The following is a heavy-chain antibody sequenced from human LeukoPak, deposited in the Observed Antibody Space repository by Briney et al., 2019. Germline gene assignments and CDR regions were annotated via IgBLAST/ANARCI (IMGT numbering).Heavy chain of an antibody. CDR2: IYYSGST. D-gene: IGHD6-19*01. CDR1: GGSIRSSYYY. V-gene: IGHV4-61*01. Sequence: PSETLSLTCTVSGGSIRSSYYYWSWIRQPPGKGLEWIGYIYYSGSTNYNPSLKSRVTISVDTSKNQFSLKLSSVTAADRAVYYCAREGSSGCFDYWGQGTLVTVSS. J-gene: IGHJ4*02. CDR3: AREGSSGCFDY.